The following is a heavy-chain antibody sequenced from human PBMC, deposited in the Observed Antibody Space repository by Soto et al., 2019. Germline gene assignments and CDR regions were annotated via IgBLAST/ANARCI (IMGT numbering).Heavy chain of an antibody. CDR1: GYTFTSYG. J-gene: IGHJ4*02. CDR2: ISAVNGNS. V-gene: IGHV1-18*01. CDR3: ARGRRNNNYSWSQTFDY. D-gene: IGHD3-10*01. Sequence: ASVKVSCKASGYTFTSYGFSWVRQAPGQGLEWMGWISAVNGNSRFAEELQDRVTMTTDTSTSTAYMELRDLRSDDTAVYYCARGRRNNNYSWSQTFDYWGQGTRVTVSS.